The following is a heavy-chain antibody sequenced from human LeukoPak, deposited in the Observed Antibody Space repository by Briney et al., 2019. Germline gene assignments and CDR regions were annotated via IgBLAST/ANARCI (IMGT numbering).Heavy chain of an antibody. CDR2: ISGSGGGT. J-gene: IGHJ6*02. CDR3: ANPYYYDSSGYYN. D-gene: IGHD3-22*01. CDR1: GITLSNYG. Sequence: GGSLRLSCAVSGITLSNYGMSWVRLAPDKGLEWVAGISGSGGGTHYADSVKGRFTISRDNSKNTLYLQMNSLRAEDTAVYYCANPYYYDSSGYYNWGQGTTVTVSS. V-gene: IGHV3-23*01.